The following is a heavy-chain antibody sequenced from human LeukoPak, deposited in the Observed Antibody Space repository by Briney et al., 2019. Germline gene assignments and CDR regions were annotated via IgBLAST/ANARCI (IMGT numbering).Heavy chain of an antibody. CDR1: GFTFSGYA. Sequence: GSLRLSCAASGFTFSGYAMSWVRQAPGKGLEWVSAISGSGGSTYYADSVKGRFTISRDNSKNTLYLQMNSLRAEDTAVYYCAKDRRSGWTFDYWGQGTLVTVSS. CDR2: ISGSGGST. J-gene: IGHJ4*02. V-gene: IGHV3-23*01. CDR3: AKDRRSGWTFDY. D-gene: IGHD6-19*01.